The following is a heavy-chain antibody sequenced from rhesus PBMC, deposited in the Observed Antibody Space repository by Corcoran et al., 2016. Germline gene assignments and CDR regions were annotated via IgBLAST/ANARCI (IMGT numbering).Heavy chain of an antibody. CDR3: ARFTSTTIRYFDL. J-gene: IGHJ2*01. CDR1: GYSISSNY. CDR2: IYGNSAST. D-gene: IGHD2-2*01. Sequence: VQLQESGAGLVKLSETLSLPCAVSGYSISSNYWSWIRQPSGKGMEWIGYIYGNSASTIYNPSLKNRVTISKDTSKNQFSLKLSSVTAADTAVYYCARFTSTTIRYFDLWGPDTPITISS. V-gene: IGHV4S16*01.